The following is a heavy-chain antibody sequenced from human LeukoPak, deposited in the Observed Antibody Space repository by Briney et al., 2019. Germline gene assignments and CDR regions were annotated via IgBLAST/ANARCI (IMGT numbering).Heavy chain of an antibody. CDR3: AHLVVTIDWRSYFDY. J-gene: IGHJ4*02. CDR2: IYYNDDK. CDR1: DFSLSTPGMG. Sequence: SGPTLVNPTQTLTLTCTFSDFSLSTPGMGVGWIRQPPGKAPEWLVMIYYNDDKRYSPSLRSRLTITKDTSKNQAALTMTNVDVVDTATYYCAHLVVTIDWRSYFDYWGQGILVTVSS. V-gene: IGHV2-5*01. D-gene: IGHD3-10*01.